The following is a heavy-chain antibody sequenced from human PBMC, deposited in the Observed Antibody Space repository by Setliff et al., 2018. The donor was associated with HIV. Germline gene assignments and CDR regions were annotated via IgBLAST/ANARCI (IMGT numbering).Heavy chain of an antibody. CDR1: GGSISSSSYY. D-gene: IGHD6-25*01. CDR3: ARGRGSSSGWPIDY. V-gene: IGHV4-39*07. J-gene: IGHJ4*02. CDR2: IYYSGST. Sequence: SETLSLTCTVFGGSISSSSYYWGWIRQPPGKGLEWIGNIYYSGSTYYNPSLKSRVTMSVDKSKNQFSLRLSSVTAADTAVYFCARGRGSSSGWPIDYWGQGTLVTVSS.